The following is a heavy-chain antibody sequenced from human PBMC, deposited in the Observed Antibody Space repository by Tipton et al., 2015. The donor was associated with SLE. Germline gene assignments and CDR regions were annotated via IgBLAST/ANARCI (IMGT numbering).Heavy chain of an antibody. D-gene: IGHD1-7*01. CDR3: ARGELQPLDY. V-gene: IGHV4-34*01. J-gene: IGHJ4*02. CDR1: GGSFSGYY. CDR2: INHSGST. Sequence: TLSLTCAVYGGSFSGYYWSWIRQPPGKGLEWIGEINHSGSTNYNPSLKSRVTISVDTSKSQFSLKLSSVTAADTAVYYCARGELQPLDYWGQGTLVTVSS.